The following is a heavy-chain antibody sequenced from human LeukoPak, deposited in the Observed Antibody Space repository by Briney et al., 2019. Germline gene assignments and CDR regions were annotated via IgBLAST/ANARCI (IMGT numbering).Heavy chain of an antibody. D-gene: IGHD3-10*01. V-gene: IGHV4-39*01. J-gene: IGHJ5*02. CDR3: ARHSGSGSLSRPFDP. Sequence: SETLSLTCSVSGASVTSGGFYWGWLRQPRGKGPEWIATVYYTGSTYYNPSLKSRVTISIDTSKNQFSLRLTSVTATDTAIYHCARHSGSGSLSRPFDPWGQGTLVTVSS. CDR1: GASVTSGGFY. CDR2: VYYTGST.